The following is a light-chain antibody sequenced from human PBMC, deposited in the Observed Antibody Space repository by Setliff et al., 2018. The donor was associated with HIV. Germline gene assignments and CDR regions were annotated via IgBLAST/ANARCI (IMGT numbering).Light chain of an antibody. V-gene: IGLV2-14*03. CDR2: DVD. CDR1: SSDIGRYNY. Sequence: QSALAQPASVSGSPGQSITISCAGSSSDIGRYNYVSWYQQHPGKAPKLIIFDVDNRPSGVSNRFSGSKSGNTASLNISGLRPEGEADFYCSSYTSTYTYVFGGGTKV. CDR3: SSYTSTYTYV. J-gene: IGLJ1*01.